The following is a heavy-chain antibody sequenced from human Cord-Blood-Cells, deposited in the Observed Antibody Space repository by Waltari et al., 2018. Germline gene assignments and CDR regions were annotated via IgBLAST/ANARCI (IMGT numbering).Heavy chain of an antibody. D-gene: IGHD6-19*01. Sequence: QVQLVQSGAEVKTPGSSVTVSCKASGGTFSSYAISWVRQAPGQRLEWMGGISPIFGTANYAQKFQGRVTITADETASTAYMELSSLRSEDTAVYYCARVDTAMVAGYSSGWYAFDIWGQGTMVTVSS. CDR2: ISPIFGTA. J-gene: IGHJ3*02. V-gene: IGHV1-69*01. CDR3: ARVDTAMVAGYSSGWYAFDI. CDR1: GGTFSSYA.